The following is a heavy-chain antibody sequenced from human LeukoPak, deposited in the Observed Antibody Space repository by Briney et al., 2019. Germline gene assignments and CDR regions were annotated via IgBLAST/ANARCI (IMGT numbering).Heavy chain of an antibody. J-gene: IGHJ3*02. Sequence: SETLSLTCTVSGGSISSYYWSWIRQPPGKGLEWIGYIYYSGSTNYNPSLKSRVTISVDTSKNQFSLKLSSVTAADTAVYYCAGDGGTSNWYDAFDIWGQGTVVTVSS. CDR2: IYYSGST. CDR1: GGSISSYY. V-gene: IGHV4-59*01. D-gene: IGHD6-13*01. CDR3: AGDGGTSNWYDAFDI.